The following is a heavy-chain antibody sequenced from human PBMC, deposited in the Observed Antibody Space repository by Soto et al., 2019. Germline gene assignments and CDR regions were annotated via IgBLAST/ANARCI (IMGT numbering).Heavy chain of an antibody. V-gene: IGHV1-18*01. CDR2: ISANNGNT. CDR1: GYTFSTYG. J-gene: IGHJ4*02. Sequence: QAQLVQSGAEVKKPGASVKVSCKASGYTFSTYGITWVRQAPGQGLEWMGWISANNGNTNYAQNLQDRVTMTTDTSTSTAYMELRSLRSDDTAVYYRAKWRRYSGYDSFDCWGQGTLVTVSS. D-gene: IGHD5-12*01. CDR3: AKWRRYSGYDSFDC.